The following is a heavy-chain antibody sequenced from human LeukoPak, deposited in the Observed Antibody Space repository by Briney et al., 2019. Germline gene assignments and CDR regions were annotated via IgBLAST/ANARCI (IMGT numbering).Heavy chain of an antibody. CDR1: GGTFSSYA. Sequence: SVKVSCKASGGTFSSYAISWVRQAPGQGLEWMGRIIPILGIANYAQKFQGRVTITADKSTSTAYMELSSLRSEDTAVYCCARDSSGWQSDDYWGQGTLVTVSS. J-gene: IGHJ4*02. CDR2: IIPILGIA. CDR3: ARDSSGWQSDDY. V-gene: IGHV1-69*04. D-gene: IGHD6-19*01.